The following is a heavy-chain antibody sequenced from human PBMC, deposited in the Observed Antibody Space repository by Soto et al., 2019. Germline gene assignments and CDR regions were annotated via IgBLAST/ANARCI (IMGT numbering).Heavy chain of an antibody. Sequence: GASVKFSCKTPGYTFTTSGISWGRQAPGQVLECMVWINTSKGNTNYXXKFQGRVXXTTDTSTSTAXMELRXLRSDDTAVYYCATRSPAFAYWCQGTLVTXSS. CDR3: ATRSPAFAY. D-gene: IGHD3-3*02. J-gene: IGHJ4*02. CDR1: GYTFTTSG. V-gene: IGHV1-18*01. CDR2: INTSKGNT.